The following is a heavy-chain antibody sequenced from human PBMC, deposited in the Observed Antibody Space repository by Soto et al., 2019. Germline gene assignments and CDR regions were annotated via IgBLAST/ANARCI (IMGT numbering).Heavy chain of an antibody. CDR3: TNTPANDAFDI. CDR1: GYSFTSYW. Sequence: RESLKISCKGSGYSFTSYWISWVRQMPGKGLEWMGRIDPSDSYTNYSPSFQGHVTISADKSISTAYLQWSSLKASDTAMYYCTNTPANDAFDIWGQGTMVTVSS. V-gene: IGHV5-10-1*01. D-gene: IGHD2-2*01. J-gene: IGHJ3*02. CDR2: IDPSDSYT.